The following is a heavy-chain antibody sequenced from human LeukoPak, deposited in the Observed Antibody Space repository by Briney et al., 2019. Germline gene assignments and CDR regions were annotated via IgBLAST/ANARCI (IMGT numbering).Heavy chain of an antibody. J-gene: IGHJ6*03. D-gene: IGHD3-10*01. CDR2: INPSGGST. CDR1: GYTFTSYY. V-gene: IGHV1-46*01. Sequence: ASVKVSCKASGYTFTSYYMHWVRQAPGQGLEWMGIINPSGGSTSYAQKFQGRVTMTRDTSTGTVYMELSSLRSEDTAVYYCAREGLLWFGELLDYYYMDVWGKGTTVTVSS. CDR3: AREGLLWFGELLDYYYMDV.